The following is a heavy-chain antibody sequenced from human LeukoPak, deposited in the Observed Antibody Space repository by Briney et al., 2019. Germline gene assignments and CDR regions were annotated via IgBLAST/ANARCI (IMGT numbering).Heavy chain of an antibody. J-gene: IGHJ6*02. Sequence: GGSLRLSCAASGFTFSSYAMSWVRQAPGKGLEWVSAISGSGGSTYYADSVKGRFTISRDNAKNSLYLQMNSLRAEDTAVYYCARELKSIYYYYGMDVWGQGTTVTVSS. CDR3: ARELKSIYYYYGMDV. CDR1: GFTFSSYA. V-gene: IGHV3-23*01. CDR2: ISGSGGST. D-gene: IGHD4/OR15-4a*01.